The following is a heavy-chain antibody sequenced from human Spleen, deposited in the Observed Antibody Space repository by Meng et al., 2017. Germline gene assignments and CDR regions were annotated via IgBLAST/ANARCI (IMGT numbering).Heavy chain of an antibody. CDR1: GGTFSSYA. V-gene: IGHV1-69*06. Sequence: SVKVSCKASGGTFSSYAISWVRQAPGQGLEWMGGIIPIFGTANYAQKFQGRVTITADKSTSTAYMELSSLRSEDTAVYYCANRLTRGSNWPRYYGMDVWGQGNTVTGSS. CDR3: ANRLTRGSNWPRYYGMDV. J-gene: IGHJ6*02. D-gene: IGHD7-27*01. CDR2: IIPIFGTA.